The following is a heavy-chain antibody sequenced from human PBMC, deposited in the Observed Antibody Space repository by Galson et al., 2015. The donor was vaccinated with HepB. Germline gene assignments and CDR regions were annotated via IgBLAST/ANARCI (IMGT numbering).Heavy chain of an antibody. D-gene: IGHD2-21*01. CDR2: IYYSGSP. CDR1: GGSISSYY. Sequence: SETLSLTCTVSGGSISSYYWSWIRQPPGKGLEWIGFIYYSGSPTYNPSLKSRVTISVDTSKIHFSLKLSSVTAADTAVYYCARGAHITPDAGIDVWGKGTTATVSS. V-gene: IGHV4-59*01. J-gene: IGHJ6*04. CDR3: ARGAHITPDAGIDV.